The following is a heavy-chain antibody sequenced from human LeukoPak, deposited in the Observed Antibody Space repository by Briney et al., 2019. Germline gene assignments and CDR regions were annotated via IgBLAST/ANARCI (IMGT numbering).Heavy chain of an antibody. J-gene: IGHJ1*01. CDR3: VRGTGYCSSTSCYYSGEYFQH. CDR1: GYTFTGYY. V-gene: IGHV1-2*02. CDR2: INVNSGGT. Sequence: ASVKVSCKASGYTFTGYYIHWVRQAPGQGLEWMAWINVNSGGTNSAQNFQGRVTMTRDTSISTAYMEVSRLRSDDTAVYYCVRGTGYCSSTSCYYSGEYFQHWGQGTLVTVSS. D-gene: IGHD2-2*03.